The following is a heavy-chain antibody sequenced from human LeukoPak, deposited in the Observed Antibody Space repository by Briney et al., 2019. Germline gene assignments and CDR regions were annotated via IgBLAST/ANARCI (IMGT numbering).Heavy chain of an antibody. Sequence: ASVKVSCKASGYTFTGYHIHWVRQAPGQGPEWMAWINPNSGGTNYAQKLQGRVTMTTDTSTSTAYMELRSLRSDDTAVYYCARDRVTMVRSYYMDVWGKGTTVTVSS. J-gene: IGHJ6*03. CDR1: GYTFTGYH. D-gene: IGHD3-10*01. CDR3: ARDRVTMVRSYYMDV. V-gene: IGHV1-2*02. CDR2: INPNSGGT.